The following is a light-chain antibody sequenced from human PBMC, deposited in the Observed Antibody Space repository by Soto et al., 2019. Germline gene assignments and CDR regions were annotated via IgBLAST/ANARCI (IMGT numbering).Light chain of an antibody. CDR1: QSISSN. Sequence: EIVMTQSPATLSVSPGESATLSCTASQSISSNVDGYQQSAGQAPRLLIYDASNRDTGIPARFSGTGSGTDFTLTINNLEPEDFAVYYCQVRTNWSITFGRGTRLEIK. CDR3: QVRTNWSIT. J-gene: IGKJ5*01. V-gene: IGKV3-11*01. CDR2: DAS.